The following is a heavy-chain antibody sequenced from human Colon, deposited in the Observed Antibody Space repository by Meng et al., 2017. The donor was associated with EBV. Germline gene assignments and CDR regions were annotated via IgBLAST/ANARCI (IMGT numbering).Heavy chain of an antibody. CDR2: IYHSGST. V-gene: IGHV4-39*01. Sequence: PQLRESGPGLVKPSAPLSLTCTVSGGSISSSHYYWGWVRQPPGKGLQWIGTIYHSGSTSYNPSLQSRVTMFVDTSKNQFSLMLTSVTATDTAVYYCARRRGGSGRDCWGQGTLVTVSS. J-gene: IGHJ4*02. CDR1: GGSISSSHYY. CDR3: ARRRGGSGRDC. D-gene: IGHD3-10*01.